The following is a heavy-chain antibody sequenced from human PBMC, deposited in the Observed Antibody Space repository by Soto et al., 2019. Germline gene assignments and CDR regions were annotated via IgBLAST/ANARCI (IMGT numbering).Heavy chain of an antibody. CDR1: GFTFSSYD. CDR2: IGTAGDT. CDR3: ARAAPGYCSGGSCYEGVVGTYYYYYMDV. J-gene: IGHJ6*03. V-gene: IGHV3-13*01. D-gene: IGHD2-15*01. Sequence: GGSLRLSCAASGFTFSSYDMHWVRQATGKGLEWVSAIGTAGDTYYPGSVKGRFTISRENAKNSLYLQMNSLRAGDTAVYYCARAAPGYCSGGSCYEGVVGTYYYYYMDVWGKGTTVTVSS.